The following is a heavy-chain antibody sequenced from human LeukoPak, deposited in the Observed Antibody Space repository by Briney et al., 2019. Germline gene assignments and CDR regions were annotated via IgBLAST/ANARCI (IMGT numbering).Heavy chain of an antibody. D-gene: IGHD3-22*01. CDR1: GYTFTSYG. Sequence: ASVKVSCKASGYTFTSYGISWVRQAPGQGLEWMGWISAYNGNTNYAQKLQGRVTMTTDTSTSTAYMELRSLRSDDTAVYYCARDYYDSSGDMDYYYYGMDVWGQGTTVTVSS. CDR3: ARDYYDSSGDMDYYYYGMDV. CDR2: ISAYNGNT. V-gene: IGHV1-18*01. J-gene: IGHJ6*02.